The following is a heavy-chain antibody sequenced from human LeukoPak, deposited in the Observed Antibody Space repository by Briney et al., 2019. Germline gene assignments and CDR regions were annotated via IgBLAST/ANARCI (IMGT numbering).Heavy chain of an antibody. V-gene: IGHV4-59*01. CDR3: ARVGTYGSGSYLSWLDY. D-gene: IGHD3-10*01. Sequence: PSETLSLTCTVSGGSISSYYWSWIRQPPGKGLEWIGYIYYSGSTHYNPSLKSRVTISVDTSKNQFSLKLSSVTAADTAVYYCARVGTYGSGSYLSWLDYWGQGTLVTVSS. CDR2: IYYSGST. CDR1: GGSISSYY. J-gene: IGHJ4*02.